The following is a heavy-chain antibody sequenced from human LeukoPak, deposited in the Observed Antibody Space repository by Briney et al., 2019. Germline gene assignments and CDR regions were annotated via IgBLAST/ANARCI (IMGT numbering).Heavy chain of an antibody. CDR2: INPNSGGT. J-gene: IGHJ3*02. CDR1: GYSFTGYY. Sequence: ASVKVSCKASGYSFTGYYMHWVRQAPGQGLEWMGWINPNSGGTNYAQKFQGRVTMTRDTSISTAYMELSRLRSDDTAVYYCARDSEPVTNPRDAFDIWGQGTMVTVSS. V-gene: IGHV1-2*02. D-gene: IGHD4-17*01. CDR3: ARDSEPVTNPRDAFDI.